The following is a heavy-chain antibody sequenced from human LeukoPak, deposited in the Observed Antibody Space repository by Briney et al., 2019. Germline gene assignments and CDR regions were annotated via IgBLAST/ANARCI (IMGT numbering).Heavy chain of an antibody. V-gene: IGHV4-31*03. CDR3: ARARAWWKLWSYFDY. D-gene: IGHD3-10*01. J-gene: IGHJ4*02. CDR2: IYYSGST. Sequence: SQTLSLTCTVSGGSISSGGYYWSWIRQHPGKGLEWVGYIYYSGSTYYNPSLKSRVTISVDTSKNQFSLKLSSVTAADTAVYYCARARAWWKLWSYFDYWGQGTLVTVSS. CDR1: GGSISSGGYY.